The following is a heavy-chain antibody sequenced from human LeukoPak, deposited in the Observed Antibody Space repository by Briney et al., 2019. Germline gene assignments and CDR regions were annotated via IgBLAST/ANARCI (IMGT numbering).Heavy chain of an antibody. J-gene: IGHJ6*03. D-gene: IGHD6-19*01. CDR2: IYYSGST. Sequence: PSQTLSLTCTVSGGSISSGDYYWSWIRQPPGKGLEWIGYIYYSGSTYYNPSLKSRVTMSVDTSKNQFSLKLSSVTAADTAVYYCASAYSSGWNGSYYYYMDVWGKGTTVTVSS. CDR3: ASAYSSGWNGSYYYYMDV. CDR1: GGSISSGDYY. V-gene: IGHV4-30-4*08.